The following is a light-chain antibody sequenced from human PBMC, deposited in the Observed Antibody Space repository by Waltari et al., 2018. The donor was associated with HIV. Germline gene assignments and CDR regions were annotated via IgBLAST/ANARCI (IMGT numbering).Light chain of an antibody. V-gene: IGLV3-25*03. CDR2: KDT. J-gene: IGLJ2*01. Sequence: SYEVTQPLSVSVALGQTAEITCSGDALPKRYSYWYRQKTGQAPVMVMYKDTKRPSGIPERFSGSTSGAKVTLTISGVRAEDEADYYCQSVDDGGTHVVFGGGTKLTVL. CDR1: ALPKRY. CDR3: QSVDDGGTHVV.